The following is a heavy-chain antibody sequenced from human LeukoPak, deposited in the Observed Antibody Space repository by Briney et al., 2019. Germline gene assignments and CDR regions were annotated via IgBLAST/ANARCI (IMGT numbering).Heavy chain of an antibody. D-gene: IGHD3-3*01. V-gene: IGHV4-34*01. CDR1: GGSFSGYY. CDR2: INHSGST. Sequence: PSETLSLTCAVYGGSFSGYYWSWIRQPPGKGLEWIGEINHSGSTNYNPSLKSRVTISVDTSKNQFSLKLSSVTAADTAVYYCAETYYDFWSGYDAFDIWGQGTMVTVSS. J-gene: IGHJ3*02. CDR3: AETYYDFWSGYDAFDI.